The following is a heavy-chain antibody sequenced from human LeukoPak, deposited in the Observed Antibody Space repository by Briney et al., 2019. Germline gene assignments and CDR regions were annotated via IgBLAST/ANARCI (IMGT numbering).Heavy chain of an antibody. D-gene: IGHD3-3*01. Sequence: GGSLRLSCAASGFTFDDCGMSWVRQAPGKGLEWVSGINWNGGSTGYADSVKGRFTISRDNAKNSLYLQMNSLRAEDTALYYCAREADPDPDDFWSGYPLDYWGQGTLVTVSS. CDR2: INWNGGST. J-gene: IGHJ4*02. CDR1: GFTFDDCG. CDR3: AREADPDPDDFWSGYPLDY. V-gene: IGHV3-20*04.